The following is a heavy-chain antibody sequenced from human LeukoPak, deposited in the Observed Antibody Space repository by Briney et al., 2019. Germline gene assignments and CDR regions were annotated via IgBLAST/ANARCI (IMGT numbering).Heavy chain of an antibody. Sequence: GGSLRLSCAASGFTFSSHEMNWVRQAPGKGLERVSYISNSGSTIYYADSVRGRFTISRDNAKNSLYLQMNSLRAEDTAVYYCARRGIQLWPHDDYWGQGTLVTVSS. J-gene: IGHJ4*02. CDR1: GFTFSSHE. CDR3: ARRGIQLWPHDDY. CDR2: ISNSGSTI. V-gene: IGHV3-48*03. D-gene: IGHD5-18*01.